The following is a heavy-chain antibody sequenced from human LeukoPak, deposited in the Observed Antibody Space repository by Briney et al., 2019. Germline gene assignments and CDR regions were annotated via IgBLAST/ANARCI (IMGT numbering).Heavy chain of an antibody. J-gene: IGHJ4*02. CDR3: AKTVVGATTSYFDY. CDR1: GFTFDDYA. D-gene: IGHD1-26*01. Sequence: PGGSLRLSCAASGFTFDDYAMHWVRQAPEKGLEWVSGISWNSGSIGYADSVKGRFTISRDNAKNSLYLQMNSLRAEDTALYYCAKTVVGATTSYFDYWGQGTLVTVSS. CDR2: ISWNSGSI. V-gene: IGHV3-9*01.